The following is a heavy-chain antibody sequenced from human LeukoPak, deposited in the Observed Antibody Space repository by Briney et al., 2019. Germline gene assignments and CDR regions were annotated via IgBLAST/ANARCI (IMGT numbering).Heavy chain of an antibody. D-gene: IGHD3-22*01. CDR2: FYHSGST. Sequence: DPSETLSLTCAVSGGSISSGGYSWSWIRQPPGKGLEWIGYFYHSGSTYYNPSLKSRVTISVDRSKNQFSLKLSSVTAADTAVYYCARVNYDSSGSWFDPWGQGTLVTVSS. V-gene: IGHV4-30-2*01. CDR1: GGSISSGGYS. CDR3: ARVNYDSSGSWFDP. J-gene: IGHJ5*02.